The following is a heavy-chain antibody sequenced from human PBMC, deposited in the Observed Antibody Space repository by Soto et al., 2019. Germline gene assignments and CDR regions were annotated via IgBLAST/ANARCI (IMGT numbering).Heavy chain of an antibody. CDR3: ARGYCSSTSCYLVYYYYMDV. CDR2: INPNSGGT. V-gene: IGHV1-2*04. D-gene: IGHD2-2*01. J-gene: IGHJ6*03. CDR1: GYTFTGYY. Sequence: ASVKVSCKASGYTFTGYYMHWVRQAPGQGLEWMGWINPNSGGTNYAQKFQGWVTMTRDTSISTAYMELSRLRSDDTAVYYCARGYCSSTSCYLVYYYYMDVWGKGTTVTVSS.